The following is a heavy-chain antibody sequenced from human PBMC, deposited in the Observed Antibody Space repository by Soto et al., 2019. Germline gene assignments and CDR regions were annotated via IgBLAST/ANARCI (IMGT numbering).Heavy chain of an antibody. D-gene: IGHD3-3*01. J-gene: IGHJ4*02. Sequence: QITLNESGPTVVRPTETLTLTCRFSGFSLTTSGVGVGWIRQSPGKAPEWLALIYWDDDKRYSASLKSRLTITKGTSKNQAVLTVSDLDPTDTATYYCAHRVLRTVFGLVTTTAIYFDFWGQGTPVAVSS. V-gene: IGHV2-5*02. CDR2: IYWDDDK. CDR3: AHRVLRTVFGLVTTTAIYFDF. CDR1: GFSLTTSGVG.